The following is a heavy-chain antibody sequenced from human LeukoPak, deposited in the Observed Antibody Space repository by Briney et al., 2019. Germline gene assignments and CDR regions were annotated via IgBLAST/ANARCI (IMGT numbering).Heavy chain of an antibody. CDR2: MNPNSGNT. D-gene: IGHD1-20*01. Sequence: ASVKVSCKASGYTCTSYDINWVRQATGQGLEWMGWMNPNSGNTGYAQKFQGRVTMTRNTSISTAYMELSSLRSEDTAVYYCARGKLTGPYFDYWGQGTLVTVSS. V-gene: IGHV1-8*01. CDR3: ARGKLTGPYFDY. J-gene: IGHJ4*02. CDR1: GYTCTSYD.